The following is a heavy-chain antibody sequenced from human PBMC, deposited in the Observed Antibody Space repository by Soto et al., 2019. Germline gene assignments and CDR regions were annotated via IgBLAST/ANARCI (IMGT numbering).Heavy chain of an antibody. V-gene: IGHV3-21*04. CDR2: ISSTTNYI. J-gene: IGHJ4*02. CDR3: VRAMYYTDSSGYTRCFDY. CDR1: GFTFSRYS. D-gene: IGHD3-22*01. Sequence: PGGSLRLSCAASGFTFSRYSMNWVRQAPGKGLEWVSSISSTTNYIYYADSVKGRFTTSRDDSKNSVLLQMNSLKTEDTAVYYCVRAMYYTDSSGYTRCFDYWGQGTLVTVSS.